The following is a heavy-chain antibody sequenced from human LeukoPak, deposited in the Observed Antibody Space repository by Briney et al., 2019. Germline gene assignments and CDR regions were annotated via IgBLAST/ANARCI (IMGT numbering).Heavy chain of an antibody. J-gene: IGHJ4*02. CDR3: ARGQGVEYMTTVTTADY. Sequence: PSETLSLTCAVYGGSFSGYYWSWIRQPPGKGLEWIGEINHSGSTNYNPSLKSRVTISVDTSKNQFSLKLSSVTAADTAVYYCARGQGVEYMTTVTTADYWGQGTLVTVSP. V-gene: IGHV4-34*01. CDR1: GGSFSGYY. D-gene: IGHD4-17*01. CDR2: INHSGST.